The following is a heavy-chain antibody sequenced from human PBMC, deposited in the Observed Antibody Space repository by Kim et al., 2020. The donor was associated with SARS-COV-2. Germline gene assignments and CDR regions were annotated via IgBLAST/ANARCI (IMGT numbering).Heavy chain of an antibody. CDR1: GFTFSSYA. Sequence: GGSLRLSCAASGFTFSSYAMSWVRQAPGKGLEWVSAISGSGGSTYYADSVKGRFTISRDNSKNTLYLQMNSLIAEDTAVYYCAKSYYYDSSGYYPLYFDYWGQGTLVTVSS. D-gene: IGHD3-22*01. J-gene: IGHJ4*02. CDR3: AKSYYYDSSGYYPLYFDY. V-gene: IGHV3-23*01. CDR2: ISGSGGST.